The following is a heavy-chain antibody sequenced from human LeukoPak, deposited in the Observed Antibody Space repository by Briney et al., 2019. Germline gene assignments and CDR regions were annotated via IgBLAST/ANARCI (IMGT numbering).Heavy chain of an antibody. D-gene: IGHD5-18*01. V-gene: IGHV3-64D*09. Sequence: GGSLRLSCAASGFTFSGYALHWVRQAPGKGLEYLSSISTDGSRTAYADSVRGRFTISRDNPKNTLYLQVSSLSAEDTAVYYCVKESDTATVRGCLDSWGQGTLVTVSS. CDR3: VKESDTATVRGCLDS. CDR1: GFTFSGYA. J-gene: IGHJ4*02. CDR2: ISTDGSRT.